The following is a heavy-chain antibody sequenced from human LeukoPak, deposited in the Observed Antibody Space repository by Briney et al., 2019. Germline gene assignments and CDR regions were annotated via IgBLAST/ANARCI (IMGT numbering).Heavy chain of an antibody. CDR1: GFTVNSNY. V-gene: IGHV3-53*01. CDR3: ARPESGGSDAFDI. Sequence: GGSLRLSCAASGFTVNSNYMSWVRQAPGKGLEWVSVIYSGGSTYYADSVKGRFTISRDNAKNSLYLQMNSLRAEDTAVYYCARPESGGSDAFDIWGQRTMVTVSS. D-gene: IGHD6-25*01. J-gene: IGHJ3*02. CDR2: IYSGGST.